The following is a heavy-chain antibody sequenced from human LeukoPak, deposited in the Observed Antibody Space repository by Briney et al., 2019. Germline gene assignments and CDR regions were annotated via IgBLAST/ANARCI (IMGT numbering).Heavy chain of an antibody. D-gene: IGHD6-13*01. CDR3: ARREAIYWGAAIDY. CDR2: ISYDGSNK. Sequence: GSLRLSCAASGFTFSSYAMHWVRQAPGKGLEWVAVISYDGSNKYYADSVKGRFTISRDNSKNTLYLQMNSLRAEDTAVYYCARREAIYWGAAIDYWGQGTLVTVSS. J-gene: IGHJ4*02. V-gene: IGHV3-30-3*01. CDR1: GFTFSSYA.